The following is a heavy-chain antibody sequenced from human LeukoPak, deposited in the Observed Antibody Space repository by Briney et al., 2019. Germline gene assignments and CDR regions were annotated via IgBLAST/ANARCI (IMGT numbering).Heavy chain of an antibody. CDR1: GFTLNSYG. CDR2: IRYDGSNK. J-gene: IGHJ6*03. Sequence: GGPLSLSCAASGFTLNSYGMHYVRQAPGKGLAGVAFIRYDGSNKYYADSVKGRFTISRDNSKNTLYLKINSLRAEDTAVYYCAKGGGWEVQYYYYYMDVWGKGTTVTISS. CDR3: AKGGGWEVQYYYYYMDV. V-gene: IGHV3-30*02. D-gene: IGHD1-26*01.